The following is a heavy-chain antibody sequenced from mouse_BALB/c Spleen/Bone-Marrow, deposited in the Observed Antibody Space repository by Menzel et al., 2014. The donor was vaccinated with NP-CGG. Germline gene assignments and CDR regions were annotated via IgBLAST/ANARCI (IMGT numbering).Heavy chain of an antibody. J-gene: IGHJ3*01. CDR2: ISGGGSYT. CDR1: GFTFSNYG. CDR3: ARHAYYDQTEVSFVY. D-gene: IGHD2-4*01. Sequence: EVMLVESGGGLVKSGGSLKLSCAASGFTFSNYGMSWVRQTPEKRLEWVATISGGGSYTFYSDSVKGRFTISRDNAKNNLHVQLSSLRSEDTAVYYCARHAYYDQTEVSFVYWGQGTLVTVSA. V-gene: IGHV5-9-2*01.